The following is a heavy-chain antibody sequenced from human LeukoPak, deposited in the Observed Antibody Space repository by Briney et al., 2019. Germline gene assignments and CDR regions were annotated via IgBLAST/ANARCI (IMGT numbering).Heavy chain of an antibody. CDR2: IYSGGST. V-gene: IGHV3-66*01. Sequence: GGSLRLSCAASGFTFSNAWMSWVRQAPGKGLEWVSVIYSGGSTYYADSVKGRFTISRDNSKNTLYLQMNSLRAEDTAVYYCARDAYSSSHAFDIWGQGTMVTVSS. J-gene: IGHJ3*02. CDR1: GFTFSNAW. D-gene: IGHD6-13*01. CDR3: ARDAYSSSHAFDI.